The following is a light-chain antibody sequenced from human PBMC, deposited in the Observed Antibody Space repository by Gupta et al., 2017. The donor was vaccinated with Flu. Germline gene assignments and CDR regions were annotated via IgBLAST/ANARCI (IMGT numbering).Light chain of an antibody. CDR3: GSYAGSDNFGV. CDR2: EVH. V-gene: IGLV2-8*01. J-gene: IGLJ1*01. Sequence: QSALTQPPSPYGSSGPSGPISCPGTSSDVGTYNFVSWYQQHPGKAPKLIIYEVHKRPSGVPDRFSGSKSGNTASLTVSGLQAEDEADYYCGSYAGSDNFGVFGTGTRVTVL. CDR1: SSDVGTYNF.